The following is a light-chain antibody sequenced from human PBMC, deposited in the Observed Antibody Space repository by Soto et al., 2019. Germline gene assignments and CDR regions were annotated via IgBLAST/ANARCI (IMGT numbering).Light chain of an antibody. V-gene: IGKV3-11*01. CDR3: QERSNWPYT. J-gene: IGKJ2*01. CDR2: DAS. CDR1: PSVSSY. Sequence: EIVLTQSPATLSLSPGERATLSCRASPSVSSYLAWYQQKPGQAPRLLIYDASNRATGIPARFSGSGSGTDFTLTISSLVPEDFAVYYCQERSNWPYTFGQGTKLEIK.